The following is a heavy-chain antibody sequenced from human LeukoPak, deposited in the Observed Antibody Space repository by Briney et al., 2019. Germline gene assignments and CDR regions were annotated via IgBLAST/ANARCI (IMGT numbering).Heavy chain of an antibody. D-gene: IGHD3-10*01. CDR1: GYTFTSYY. CDR2: INPNSADT. V-gene: IGHV1-2*02. Sequence: ASVKVSCKASGYTFTSYYMHWVRQAPGQGLEWMGWINPNSADTHYAQKFQGRVTMTRDTSISTAYMELSRLRSDETAVYYCARTYYYGSGSYSEGAFNIWGQGTMVTVSS. CDR3: ARTYYYGSGSYSEGAFNI. J-gene: IGHJ3*02.